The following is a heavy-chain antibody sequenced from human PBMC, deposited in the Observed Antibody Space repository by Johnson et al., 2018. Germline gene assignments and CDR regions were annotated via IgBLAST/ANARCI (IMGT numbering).Heavy chain of an antibody. V-gene: IGHV3-30*18. J-gene: IGHJ3*02. Sequence: QVQLVESGGGVVQPGRYLRLSCAASGFRFTSYGMHWVRQAPGKGLEWVALISYDGDEKDSADSVKGRFTISRDNSKNTLYLQMNSLRPEDTAIYDCAKAHTGTYGDAFDIWGQVTMVTVSS. CDR1: GFRFTSYG. D-gene: IGHD1-1*01. CDR3: AKAHTGTYGDAFDI. CDR2: ISYDGDEK.